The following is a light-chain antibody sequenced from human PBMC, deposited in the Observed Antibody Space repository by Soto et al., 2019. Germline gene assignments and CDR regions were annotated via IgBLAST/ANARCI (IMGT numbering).Light chain of an antibody. V-gene: IGKV1-39*01. CDR1: QGINNY. CDR3: QQSYSSWLT. J-gene: IGKJ4*01. Sequence: DVQLAQSPSSLSASVGDRVTITCRARQGINNYLNWYQQKPGRAPKLLVYAASTLEDGVPSRFSGSGSGTDFTITISPLQPEDFAVYYCQQSYSSWLTFGGGTRVEI. CDR2: AAS.